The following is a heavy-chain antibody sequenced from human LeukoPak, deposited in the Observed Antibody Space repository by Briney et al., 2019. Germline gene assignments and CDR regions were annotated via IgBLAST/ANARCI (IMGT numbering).Heavy chain of an antibody. CDR2: INWNGGRT. Sequence: GESLRLSCAAVGFTFDDYGMSWVRQAPGKGLEWVSGINWNGGRTGYADSVKGRFTISRDNAKNSLYLQMNSLRAEDTALYYCARAGRGSPGHFDYWGQGTLVTVSS. D-gene: IGHD3-10*01. CDR3: ARAGRGSPGHFDY. J-gene: IGHJ4*02. V-gene: IGHV3-20*04. CDR1: GFTFDDYG.